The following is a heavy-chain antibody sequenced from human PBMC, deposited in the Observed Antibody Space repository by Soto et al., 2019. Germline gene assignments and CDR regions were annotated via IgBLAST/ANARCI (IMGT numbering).Heavy chain of an antibody. Sequence: QLQLEESGPGLVKPSETLSLTCTVSGGSISSSSYYWGWIRQSPGKGLEWIGSFYYSGSTYYSPALKGRVTISGDTSKKQISLRLGSVTAADTAVYYCARISVASRYMDVWGKGSTVTVSS. D-gene: IGHD5-12*01. V-gene: IGHV4-39*01. CDR3: ARISVASRYMDV. J-gene: IGHJ6*03. CDR2: FYYSGST. CDR1: GGSISSSSYY.